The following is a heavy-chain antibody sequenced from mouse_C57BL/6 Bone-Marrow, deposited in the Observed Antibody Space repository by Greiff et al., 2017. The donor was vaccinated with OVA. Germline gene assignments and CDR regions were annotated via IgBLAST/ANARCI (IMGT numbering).Heavy chain of an antibody. J-gene: IGHJ2*01. CDR3: VREGDYGNYGY. V-gene: IGHV10-1*01. CDR2: IRSKSNNYAT. Sequence: EVMLVESGGGLVQPQGSLKLSCAASGFSFNTYAMNWVRQAPGKGLEWVARIRSKSNNYATYYADSVKDRFTISRDDSESMLYLQMNNLKTEDTAMYYCVREGDYGNYGYWGQGTTLTVAS. D-gene: IGHD2-1*01. CDR1: GFSFNTYA.